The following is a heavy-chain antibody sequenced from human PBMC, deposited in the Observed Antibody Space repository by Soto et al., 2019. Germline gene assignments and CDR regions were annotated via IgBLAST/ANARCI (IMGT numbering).Heavy chain of an antibody. Sequence: QVQLVQSGAEVKKPGSSVKVSCKASGGTFSSYAISWVRQAPGQGLEWMGGILPIFGTANYAQKFQGRVTINADESPSTAYMELSSLRSEDTAVYYCARVLRSLMVFDIWGQGTMSPSPQ. J-gene: IGHJ3*02. D-gene: IGHD4-17*01. CDR3: ARVLRSLMVFDI. CDR1: GGTFSSYA. V-gene: IGHV1-69*12. CDR2: ILPIFGTA.